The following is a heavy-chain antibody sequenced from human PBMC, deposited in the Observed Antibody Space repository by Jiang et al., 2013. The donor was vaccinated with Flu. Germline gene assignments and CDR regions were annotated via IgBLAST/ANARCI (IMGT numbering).Heavy chain of an antibody. Sequence: QLLESGGGVVQPGRSLRLSCVASRFTIRSYDMHWVRQAPGKGLEWVAVISSDGSNKYHADSVKGRFTISRDNSKNTLYLQMNSLRTEDTAVYHCAKEARYCSDTSCYSWFDPWGQGTLVTVSS. V-gene: IGHV3-30*18. J-gene: IGHJ5*02. CDR2: ISSDGSNK. CDR1: RFTIRSYD. D-gene: IGHD2-2*02. CDR3: AKEARYCSDTSCYSWFDP.